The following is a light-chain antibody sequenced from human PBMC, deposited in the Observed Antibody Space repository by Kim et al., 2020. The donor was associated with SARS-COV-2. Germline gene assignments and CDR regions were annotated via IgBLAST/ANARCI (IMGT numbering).Light chain of an antibody. Sequence: SYELTQPPSVSVSPGQTASITCSGDNLGHKYVSWYQQKPGQSPVLVIYQDKKRPSGIPDRFSGSNSGSTATLTISGAQTMDEADFYCQAWDSSTAVFGGGTKLTVL. V-gene: IGLV3-1*01. CDR3: QAWDSSTAV. CDR2: QDK. CDR1: NLGHKY. J-gene: IGLJ2*01.